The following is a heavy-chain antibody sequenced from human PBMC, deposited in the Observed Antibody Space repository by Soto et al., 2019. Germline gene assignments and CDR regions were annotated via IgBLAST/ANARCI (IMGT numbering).Heavy chain of an antibody. D-gene: IGHD3-3*01. Sequence: GGSLRLYCAASGFTVSSNYMSWVRQAPGKGLEWVSVIYSGGSTYYADSVKGRFTISRDNSKNTLYLQMNSLRAEDTAVYYCAGTQHTLEWLLVFDYWGQRTLVTVSS. CDR1: GFTVSSNY. CDR2: IYSGGST. CDR3: AGTQHTLEWLLVFDY. J-gene: IGHJ4*02. V-gene: IGHV3-53*01.